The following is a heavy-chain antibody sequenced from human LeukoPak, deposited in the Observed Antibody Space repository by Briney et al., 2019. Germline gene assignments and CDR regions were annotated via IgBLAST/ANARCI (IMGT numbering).Heavy chain of an antibody. V-gene: IGHV4-38-2*01. J-gene: IGHJ5*02. CDR3: ARLYDFWSGFGFDP. CDR1: GYSISSGYY. D-gene: IGHD3-3*01. Sequence: SETLSLTCAVSGYSISSGYYWGWIRQPPGKGLEWIGSIYHSGSTYYNPSLKSRVTISVDTSKNQFSLKLSSVTAADTAVYYCARLYDFWSGFGFDPWGQGTLVIVSS. CDR2: IYHSGST.